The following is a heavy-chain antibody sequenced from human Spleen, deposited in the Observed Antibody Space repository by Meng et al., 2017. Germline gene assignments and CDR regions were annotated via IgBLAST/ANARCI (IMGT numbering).Heavy chain of an antibody. CDR3: SRRINTAGGWFDS. J-gene: IGHJ5*01. D-gene: IGHD5-18*01. CDR1: GGSINNRDYY. CDR2: ISYRGIS. V-gene: IGHV4-30-4*01. Sequence: QVQLQESGPGRVKPSQTLSLTCTVSGGSINNRDYYWSWIRQPPGKGLEWVGYISYRGISHYNPSLRSRLTTSIDTSTNQFSLNLTSVTAADTAVYYCSRRINTAGGWFDSWGQGTLVTVSS.